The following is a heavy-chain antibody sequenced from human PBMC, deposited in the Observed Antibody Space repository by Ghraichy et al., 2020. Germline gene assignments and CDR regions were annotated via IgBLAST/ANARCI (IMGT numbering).Heavy chain of an antibody. V-gene: IGHV3-33*01. CDR3: ASEQGDAFDI. CDR2: ISNGGRDK. Sequence: GSLRLSCVVSGFSFTKYVMHWVRQAPGRGLEWVAFISNGGRDKFHADSVKGRFTISGDISENTVYLQMDSLRGEDTSVYYCASEQGDAFDIWGQGTMVTVSS. J-gene: IGHJ3*02. CDR1: GFSFTKYV.